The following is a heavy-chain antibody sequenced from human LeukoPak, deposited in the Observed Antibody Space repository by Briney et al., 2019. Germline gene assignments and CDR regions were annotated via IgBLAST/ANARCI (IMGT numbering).Heavy chain of an antibody. CDR2: INHSGST. CDR3: ARARFRTTWVLNWFDP. J-gene: IGHJ5*02. D-gene: IGHD4-17*01. CDR1: GGSFSGYY. V-gene: IGHV4-34*01. Sequence: SETLSLTCAVYGGSFSGYYWSWIRQPPGKGLEWIGEINHSGSTNYNPSLKSRVTISVDTSKNQFSLKLSSVTAADTAVYYCARARFRTTWVLNWFDPWGQGTLVTVSS.